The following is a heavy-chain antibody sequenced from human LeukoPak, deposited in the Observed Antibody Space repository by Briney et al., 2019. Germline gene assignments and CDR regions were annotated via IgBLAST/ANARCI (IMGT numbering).Heavy chain of an antibody. V-gene: IGHV3-30-3*01. J-gene: IGHJ6*02. D-gene: IGHD3-10*01. CDR3: VKDMNPGGADV. CDR2: ISYDGSNK. Sequence: GGSLRLSCAASGFTFSSYAMHWVRQAPGKGLEWVAVISYDGSNKYYADSVKGRFTISRDNSKNTLYLQMNSLRPEDTALYYCVKDMNPGGADVWGQGTTVTVSS. CDR1: GFTFSSYA.